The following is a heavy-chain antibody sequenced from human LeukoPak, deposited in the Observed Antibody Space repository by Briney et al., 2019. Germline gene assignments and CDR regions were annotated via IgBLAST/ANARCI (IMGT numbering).Heavy chain of an antibody. V-gene: IGHV3-33*08. J-gene: IGHJ4*02. CDR3: ARDLREQVATIKAPDSRGGLVDY. CDR1: GFTFSNYW. Sequence: PGGSLRLSCAASGFTFSNYWMSWVRQAPGKGLEWVAVIWYDGSNKYYADSVKGRFTISRDNSKNTLYLQMNSLRAEDTAVYYCARDLREQVATIKAPDSRGGLVDYWGQGTLVTVSS. CDR2: IWYDGSNK. D-gene: IGHD5-12*01.